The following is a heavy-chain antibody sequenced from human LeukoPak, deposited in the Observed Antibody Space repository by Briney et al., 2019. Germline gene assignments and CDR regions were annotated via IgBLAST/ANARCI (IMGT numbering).Heavy chain of an antibody. Sequence: ASVKVPCKASGYTFTSKYIHWVRQAPGQGLEWMGRINPDSGGANYAQTFQDRVTLTRDTSISTAYMELSSLRSDDTAIYYCARAQFEYSTSLPDYWGQGTLVTVSS. CDR3: ARAQFEYSTSLPDY. V-gene: IGHV1-2*06. CDR2: INPDSGGA. D-gene: IGHD2/OR15-2a*01. CDR1: GYTFTSKY. J-gene: IGHJ4*02.